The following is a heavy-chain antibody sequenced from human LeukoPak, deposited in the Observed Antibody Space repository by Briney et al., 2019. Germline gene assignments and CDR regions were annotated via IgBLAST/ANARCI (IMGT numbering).Heavy chain of an antibody. J-gene: IGHJ6*03. CDR2: IIPIFGTA. V-gene: IGHV1-69*05. D-gene: IGHD2-2*01. CDR1: GGTFSSYA. CDR3: AREVVPAARLYYYMDV. Sequence: SVKVSCKASGGTFSSYAISWVRQAPGQGLEWMGGIIPIFGTANYAQKFQGRVTITTDESTSTACMELSSLRSEDTAVYYCAREVVPAARLYYYMDVWGKGTTVTVSS.